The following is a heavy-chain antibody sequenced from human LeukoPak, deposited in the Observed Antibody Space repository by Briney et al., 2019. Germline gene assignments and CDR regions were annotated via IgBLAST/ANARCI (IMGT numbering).Heavy chain of an antibody. CDR1: GYTFTGYY. J-gene: IGHJ6*02. V-gene: IGHV1-2*02. D-gene: IGHD3-3*01. CDR3: ARGRFLEWLPYGMDV. Sequence: ASVKVSCKASGYTFTGYYMHWVRQAPGQGLEWMGWINPNSGGTNYAQKFQGRVTMTRDTSISTAYMELSRLRSDDTAVYYCARGRFLEWLPYGMDVWGQGTTVTVSS. CDR2: INPNSGGT.